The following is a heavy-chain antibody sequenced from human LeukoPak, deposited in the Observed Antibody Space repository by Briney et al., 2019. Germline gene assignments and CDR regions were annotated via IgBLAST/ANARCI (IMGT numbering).Heavy chain of an antibody. D-gene: IGHD4-23*01. J-gene: IGHJ4*02. CDR1: GFTFSSYW. CDR3: ARDDYGGNSDFFGDY. V-gene: IGHV3-21*01. Sequence: GGSLRLSCAASGFTFSSYWMSWVRQAPGKGLEWVSSISSSSNYIYYADSVKGRFTISRDNAKNALYLQMNSLRAEDTAVYFCARDDYGGNSDFFGDYWGQGTLVTVSS. CDR2: ISSSSNYI.